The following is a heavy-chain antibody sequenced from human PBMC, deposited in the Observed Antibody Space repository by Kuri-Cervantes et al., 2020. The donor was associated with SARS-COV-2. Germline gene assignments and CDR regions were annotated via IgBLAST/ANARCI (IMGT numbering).Heavy chain of an antibody. V-gene: IGHV3-73*01. Sequence: GGSLRLSCAASGFTFSGSAMHWVRQASGKGLEWVGRIRSKANSYATAYAASVKGRFTISRDDSKNTAYLQMNSLKTEDTAVYYCASRSGWKDYWGQGTLVTCSS. J-gene: IGHJ4*02. D-gene: IGHD6-19*01. CDR1: GFTFSGSA. CDR3: ASRSGWKDY. CDR2: IRSKANSYAT.